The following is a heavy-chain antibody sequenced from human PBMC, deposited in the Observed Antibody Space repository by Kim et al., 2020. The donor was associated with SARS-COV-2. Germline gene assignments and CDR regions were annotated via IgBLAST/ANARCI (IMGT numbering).Heavy chain of an antibody. V-gene: IGHV4-59*01. D-gene: IGHD6-19*01. CDR1: GGSISSYY. J-gene: IGHJ4*02. CDR2: IYYSGST. CDR3: ARGSYRYSSGWYSP. Sequence: SETLSLTCTVSGGSISSYYWSWIRQPPGKGLEWIGYIYYSGSTNYNPSLKSRVTISVDTSKNQFSLKLSSVTAADTAVYYCARGSYRYSSGWYSPWGQGTLVTVSS.